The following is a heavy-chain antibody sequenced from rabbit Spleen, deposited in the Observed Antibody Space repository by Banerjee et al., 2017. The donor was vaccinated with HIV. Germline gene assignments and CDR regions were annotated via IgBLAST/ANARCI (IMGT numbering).Heavy chain of an antibody. CDR1: GFSFSNSYW. D-gene: IGHD6-1*01. CDR3: ARRDDNYDYAMNL. J-gene: IGHJ4*01. V-gene: IGHV1S45*01. CDR2: IYAGSSNFI. Sequence: QEQLEESGGDLVKPEGSLTLTCTASGFSFSNSYWICWVRQAPGKGLEWIACIYAGSSNFIYYASWAKGRFTISKASSTSVTLQMTSLTAADTATYFCARRDDNYDYAMNLWGQGTLVTVS.